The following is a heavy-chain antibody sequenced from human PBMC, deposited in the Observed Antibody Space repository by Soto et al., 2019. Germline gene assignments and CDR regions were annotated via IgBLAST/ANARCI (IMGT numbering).Heavy chain of an antibody. CDR1: GGTFSSYA. J-gene: IGHJ4*02. CDR2: IIPIYGTA. Sequence: QVQLVQSGAEVQKPGSSVKVSCKASGGTFSSYAISWVRQAPGQGLEWMGGIIPIYGTANYAQKFQGSVTITADESTSTDYMELSSLRSEDTAVYYCAQGRSGGYSYGWGQGTLVTVSS. CDR3: AQGRSGGYSYG. V-gene: IGHV1-69*01. D-gene: IGHD5-18*01.